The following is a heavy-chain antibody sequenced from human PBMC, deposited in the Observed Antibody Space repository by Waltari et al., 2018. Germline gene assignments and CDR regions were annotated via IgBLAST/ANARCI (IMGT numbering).Heavy chain of an antibody. V-gene: IGHV3-30*02. D-gene: IGHD1-26*01. CDR3: AKQGGNYPKLFFYMDV. J-gene: IGHJ6*03. CDR1: GFSLTDYG. CDR2: RRFDGRLT. Sequence: QVQLVESGGGVVQPGGSLRLSCVTSGFSLTDYGLHWVRQAPGKGLEGVALRRFDGRLTYLAASVRGRFPVSRDSAGRTVYLQMRPLRGEDTAVYYGAKQGGNYPKLFFYMDVWGKGTTVTVSS.